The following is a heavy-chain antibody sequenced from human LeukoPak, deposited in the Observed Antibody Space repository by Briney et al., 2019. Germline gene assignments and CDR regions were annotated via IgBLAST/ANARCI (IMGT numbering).Heavy chain of an antibody. J-gene: IGHJ1*01. D-gene: IGHD3-22*01. CDR3: ASYYYDSSGPNRGDQYFQH. V-gene: IGHV4-34*01. Sequence: GSLRLSCAASGFTFTSYTMNWVRQAPGKGLEWIGEINHSGSTNYNPSLKSRVTISVDTSKNQFSLKLSSVTAADTAVYYCASYYYDSSGPNRGDQYFQHWGQGTLVTVSS. CDR1: GFTFTSYT. CDR2: INHSGST.